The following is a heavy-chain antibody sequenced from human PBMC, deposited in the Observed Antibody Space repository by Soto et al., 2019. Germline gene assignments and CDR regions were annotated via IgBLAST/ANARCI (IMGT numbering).Heavy chain of an antibody. CDR2: IIPIFGTA. D-gene: IGHD6-6*01. V-gene: IGHV1-69*13. Sequence: SVKVSCKASGGTFSSYAISWVRQAPGQGLEWMGGIIPIFGTANYAQKFQGRVTITADESTSTAYMELSSLRSEDTAVYYCGLPVQSSSSFVYYYGMVVCCQGTTFTVSS. CDR3: GLPVQSSSSFVYYYGMVV. CDR1: GGTFSSYA. J-gene: IGHJ6*02.